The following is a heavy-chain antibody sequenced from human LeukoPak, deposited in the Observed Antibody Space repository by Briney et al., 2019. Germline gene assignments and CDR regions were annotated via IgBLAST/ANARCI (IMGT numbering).Heavy chain of an antibody. D-gene: IGHD6-13*01. CDR1: GFTFDDYA. CDR3: AKVGTRYSSSQNDAFDI. V-gene: IGHV3-9*01. CDR2: ISWNSGSI. J-gene: IGHJ3*02. Sequence: GGSLRLSCAASGFTFDDYAMHWVRQAPGKGLEWVSGISWNSGSIGYADSVKGRFTISRDNAKNSLYLQMNSLRAEDTALYYCAKVGTRYSSSQNDAFDIWGQGTMATVSS.